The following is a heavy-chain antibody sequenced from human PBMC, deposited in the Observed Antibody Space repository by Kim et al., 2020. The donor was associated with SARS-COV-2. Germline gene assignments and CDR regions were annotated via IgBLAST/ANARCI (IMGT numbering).Heavy chain of an antibody. Sequence: SETLSLTCTVSGGSISSYYWSWIRQHPGKGLAWIGYIYYSGSTYYNPSLKSRVTISVDTSKNQFSLKLSSVTAADTAVYYCARGWGGCSGNYYYYYYGMDVWGQGTTVTVSS. CDR2: IYYSGST. CDR3: ARGWGGCSGNYYYYYYGMDV. CDR1: GGSISSYY. V-gene: IGHV4-59*01. D-gene: IGHD3-10*02. J-gene: IGHJ6*02.